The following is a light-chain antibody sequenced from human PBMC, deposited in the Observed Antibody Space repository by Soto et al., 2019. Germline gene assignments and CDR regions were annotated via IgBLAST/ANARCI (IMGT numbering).Light chain of an antibody. J-gene: IGLJ2*01. CDR3: SSYAGITIGVV. CDR2: EVS. CDR1: SSDVGGYNY. V-gene: IGLV2-8*01. Sequence: QSALTQPPSASGSPRQSVTISCTGTSSDVGGYNYVSWYQQHPGKAPKLMIYEVSKRPSGVPDRFSGSKSGNTASLTVSGLQAEDEADYYCSSYAGITIGVVFGGGTKLTVL.